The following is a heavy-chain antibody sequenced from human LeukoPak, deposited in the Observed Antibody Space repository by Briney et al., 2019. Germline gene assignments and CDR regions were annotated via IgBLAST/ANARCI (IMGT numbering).Heavy chain of an antibody. CDR3: ARQGYCSGGSCYVFDY. D-gene: IGHD2-15*01. Sequence: ASVKVSCKASGYTFTGYHMHWVRQAPGQGLEWMGWINPNSGGANYAQKFQGRVTMTRDTSISTAYMELSRLRSDDTAVYYCARQGYCSGGSCYVFDYWGQGTLVTVSS. CDR2: INPNSGGA. CDR1: GYTFTGYH. V-gene: IGHV1-2*02. J-gene: IGHJ4*02.